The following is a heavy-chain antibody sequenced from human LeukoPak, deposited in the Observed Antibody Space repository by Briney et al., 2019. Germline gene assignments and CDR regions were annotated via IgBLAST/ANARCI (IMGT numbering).Heavy chain of an antibody. J-gene: IGHJ5*02. CDR3: VLMPRS. CDR2: FYPSGNT. V-gene: IGHV4-4*08. CDR1: GGSISSYY. Sequence: SETLSLTCTVSGGSISSYYWSWIRQPPGKGLEWIGSFYPSGNTYYNPSLQSRVTISVDASKSHFSLSLSSVTAADTAVYYCVLMPRSWGQGTLVTVSS. D-gene: IGHD2-2*01.